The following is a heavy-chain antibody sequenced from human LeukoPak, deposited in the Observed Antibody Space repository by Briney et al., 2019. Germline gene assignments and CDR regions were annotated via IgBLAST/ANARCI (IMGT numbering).Heavy chain of an antibody. CDR3: AILRGGASLFAH. CDR2: ISNSAYSM. V-gene: IGHV3-48*03. J-gene: IGHJ4*02. CDR1: GFTFSSYE. Sequence: GGSLRLSCAASGFTFSSYEMNWVRQAPGKGLEWVSYISNSAYSMYYADSVKGRFTISRDNAKNSLFLQMNSLRAEDTAVYYCAILRGGASLFAHWGQGTLVAVSS. D-gene: IGHD3-10*01.